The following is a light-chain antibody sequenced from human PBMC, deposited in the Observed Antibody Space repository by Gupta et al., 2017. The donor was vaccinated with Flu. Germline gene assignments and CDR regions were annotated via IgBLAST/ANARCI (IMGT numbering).Light chain of an antibody. CDR3: HLRSSWTPPT. Sequence: ATLGVSPAVSATSSYRVSQSVLAYLAWYQHKPGQAPRLLIYDASTSRPAVPARFSGSGYGTEVTLSISSRVPEEFAGDYCHLRSSWTPPTFGGGTKVEI. CDR1: QSVLAY. V-gene: IGKV3-11*01. CDR2: DAS. J-gene: IGKJ4*01.